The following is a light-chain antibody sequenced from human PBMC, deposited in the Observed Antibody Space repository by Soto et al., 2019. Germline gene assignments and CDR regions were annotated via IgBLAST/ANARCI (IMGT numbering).Light chain of an antibody. Sequence: QLVLTQPPSVSGTPGQRVNISCSGPSSNIGAGYDVHWYHQLPGTAPKLLIFGNNNRPSGVPARFSASRSGTSASLAITGLQAEDEADYYRQSFDTKLRGSVFGGGTKLTVL. CDR3: QSFDTKLRGSV. CDR2: GNN. CDR1: SSNIGAGYD. J-gene: IGLJ3*02. V-gene: IGLV1-40*01.